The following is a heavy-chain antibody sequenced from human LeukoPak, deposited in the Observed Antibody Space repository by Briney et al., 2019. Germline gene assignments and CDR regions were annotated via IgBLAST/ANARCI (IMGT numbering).Heavy chain of an antibody. CDR3: ARASYLTFGGVIPHNWFDP. V-gene: IGHV4-39*07. D-gene: IGHD3-16*02. CDR2: IYYSGST. Sequence: SETLSLTCTVPGGSISSSSYYWGWIRQPPGKGLEWIGSIYYSGSTYYNPSLKSRVTISVDTSKNQFSLKLSSVTAADTAVYYCARASYLTFGGVIPHNWFDPWGQGTLVTVSS. CDR1: GGSISSSSYY. J-gene: IGHJ5*02.